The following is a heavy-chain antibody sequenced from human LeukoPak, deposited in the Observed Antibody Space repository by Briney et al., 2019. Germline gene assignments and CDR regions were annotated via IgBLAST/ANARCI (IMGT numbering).Heavy chain of an antibody. CDR1: GFTVSSNY. Sequence: GGSLRLSCAASGFTVSSNYMTWVRQAPGKGLEWVSVIHKNAITYYADTVKGRFTISRDNSKNMLYLQMNRLRAEDTAVYYCARTHIAAAVPDYWGQGTLVTVSS. V-gene: IGHV3-53*01. J-gene: IGHJ4*02. D-gene: IGHD6-13*01. CDR3: ARTHIAAAVPDY. CDR2: IHKNAIT.